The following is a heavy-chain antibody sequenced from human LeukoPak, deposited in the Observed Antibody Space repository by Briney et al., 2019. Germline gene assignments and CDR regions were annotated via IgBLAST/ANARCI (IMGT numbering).Heavy chain of an antibody. CDR1: GGSISRSNYY. CDR3: ARHVVVTFGAPGFDP. Sequence: SETLSLTCTVSGGSISRSNYYWGWIRQPPGKDLEWIGSIYYSGSTYYNPSLKSRVTILVNTSKNQFSLKLSSVTAADTAVYYCARHVVVTFGAPGFDPWGQGTLVTVSS. D-gene: IGHD3-16*01. CDR2: IYYSGST. J-gene: IGHJ5*01. V-gene: IGHV4-39*01.